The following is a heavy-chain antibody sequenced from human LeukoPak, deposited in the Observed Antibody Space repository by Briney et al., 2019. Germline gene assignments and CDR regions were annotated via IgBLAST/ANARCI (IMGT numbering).Heavy chain of an antibody. J-gene: IGHJ3*02. D-gene: IGHD2-2*02. CDR1: VGALNTYH. CDR2: IYYDGST. V-gene: IGHV4-59*12. CDR3: ARGSASPAAIPFDI. Sequence: PSVTLSLTYTDSVGALNTYHWSWIRQPPPERLEWIGYIYYDGSTNYSPALKSRVTISIDTSKDQFSLKLSSVTAADTAVYYCARGSASPAAIPFDIWGQGTMVTVSS.